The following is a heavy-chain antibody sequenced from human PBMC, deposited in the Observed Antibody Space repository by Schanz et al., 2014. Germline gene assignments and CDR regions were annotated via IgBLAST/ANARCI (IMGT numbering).Heavy chain of an antibody. CDR3: ARAKRFGDMDV. J-gene: IGHJ6*02. CDR2: ISPYNGNT. Sequence: QVQLVQSGAEVKKPGASVKVSCKTSGYTFSSYGITWVRQAPGQGLEWMGWISPYNGNTNYAPKVQGRVTVTTDTSTSTASMELSSLRSEDTAVYYCARAKRFGDMDVWGQGTTVTVSS. CDR1: GYTFSSYG. V-gene: IGHV1-18*01. D-gene: IGHD3-10*01.